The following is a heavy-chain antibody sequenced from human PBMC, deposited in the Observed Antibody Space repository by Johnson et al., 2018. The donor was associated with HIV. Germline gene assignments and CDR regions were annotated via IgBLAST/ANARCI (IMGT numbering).Heavy chain of an antibody. CDR2: IRYDGSNK. CDR1: GFTFSSYG. V-gene: IGHV3-30*02. J-gene: IGHJ3*02. Sequence: QVLLVESGGGVVQPGRSLRLSCAASGFTFSSYGMHWVRQAPGKGLEWVAVIRYDGSNKYYADSVKGRFTISRDNSKNTLYLQMNSLRAEDTAVYYCAKGPITDDAFDIWGQGTMVTVSS. CDR3: AKGPITDDAFDI. D-gene: IGHD5-12*01.